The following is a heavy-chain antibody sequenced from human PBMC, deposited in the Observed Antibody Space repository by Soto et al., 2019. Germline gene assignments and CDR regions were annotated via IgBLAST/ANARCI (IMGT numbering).Heavy chain of an antibody. CDR3: GRLGYYDSSGYYVGY. D-gene: IGHD3-22*01. Sequence: SETLSLTCTVSGGSISSYYWSWIRQPPGKGLEWIGYIYYSGSTNYNPSLKSRVTISVDTSKNQFSLKLSFVTAADTAVYYCGRLGYYDSSGYYVGYWGQGTLVTVSS. V-gene: IGHV4-59*08. J-gene: IGHJ4*02. CDR1: GGSISSYY. CDR2: IYYSGST.